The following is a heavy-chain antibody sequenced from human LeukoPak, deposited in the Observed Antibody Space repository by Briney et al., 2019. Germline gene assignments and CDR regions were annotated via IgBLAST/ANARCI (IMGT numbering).Heavy chain of an antibody. CDR1: GYSFTSYW. D-gene: IGHD6-13*01. Sequence: PGESLQISCKGSGYSFTSYWISWGRQMPGKGLEWMGRIDPSDSYTNYSPSFQGHVTISADKSISTAYLQWSSLKASDTAMYYCARHRAAADPFDYWGQGTLVTVSS. V-gene: IGHV5-10-1*01. CDR3: ARHRAAADPFDY. CDR2: IDPSDSYT. J-gene: IGHJ4*02.